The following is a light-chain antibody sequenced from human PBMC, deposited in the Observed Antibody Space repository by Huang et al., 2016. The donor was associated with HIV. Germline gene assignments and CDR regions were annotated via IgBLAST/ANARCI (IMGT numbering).Light chain of an antibody. CDR1: QSVSHY. CDR2: GAS. V-gene: IGKV3-11*01. Sequence: IVLTQTPASLSLSAGERATLSCRASQSVSHYLAWYQHKPGQPPRLLIYGASRMSTDIQAMFNGSGSGTDFTLTISSLEAEDSALYYCQESDTWPRLTLGGGTKVEIK. CDR3: QESDTWPRLT. J-gene: IGKJ4*01.